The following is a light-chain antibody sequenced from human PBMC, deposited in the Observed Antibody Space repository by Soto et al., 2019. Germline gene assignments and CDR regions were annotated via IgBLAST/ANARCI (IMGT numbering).Light chain of an antibody. CDR3: QSYDNSLSGWV. Sequence: QSVVRQPPSVSGAPGRRVTISCTGSSSNIGAGYDVHWYQQLPGTAPKLLIYGNTNRPSGVPDRFSGSKSGTSASLAITGLQAEDEADYYCQSYDNSLSGWVFGGGTKLTVL. V-gene: IGLV1-40*01. J-gene: IGLJ3*02. CDR2: GNT. CDR1: SSNIGAGYD.